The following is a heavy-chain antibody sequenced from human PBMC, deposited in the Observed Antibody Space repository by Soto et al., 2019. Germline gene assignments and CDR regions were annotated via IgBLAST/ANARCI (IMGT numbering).Heavy chain of an antibody. V-gene: IGHV4-31*03. Sequence: KPXETLSLTCNVSGCSISSGGYYWSWIRQHPGKGLEWIGYIYYSGSTYYNPSLKSRVTISVDTSKNQFSLKLSSVTAADTAVYYCARVPRITMVRGVAHNWFDPWGKGTLVTVS. CDR3: ARVPRITMVRGVAHNWFDP. CDR1: GCSISSGGYY. J-gene: IGHJ5*02. CDR2: IYYSGST. D-gene: IGHD3-10*01.